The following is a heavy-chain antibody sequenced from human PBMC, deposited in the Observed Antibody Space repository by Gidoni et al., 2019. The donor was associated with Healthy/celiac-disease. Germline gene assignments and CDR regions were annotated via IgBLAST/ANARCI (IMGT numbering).Heavy chain of an antibody. D-gene: IGHD5-18*01. J-gene: IGHJ4*02. CDR3: ARDRSSGYSYGDYFDY. CDR2: ISSSSSYI. Sequence: EVQLVESGGGLVKPGGSLRLSCAASGFTFSSYSMNWVRQAPGKGLEWVSSISSSSSYIYYADSVKGRFTISRDNAKNSLYLQMNSLRAEDTAVYYCARDRSSGYSYGDYFDYWGQGTLVTVSS. V-gene: IGHV3-21*01. CDR1: GFTFSSYS.